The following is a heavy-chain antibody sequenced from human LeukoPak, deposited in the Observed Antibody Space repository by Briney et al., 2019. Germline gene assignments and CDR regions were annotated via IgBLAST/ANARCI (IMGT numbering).Heavy chain of an antibody. V-gene: IGHV3-23*01. D-gene: IGHD2-21*02. CDR1: GFTSSSYA. Sequence: GGSLRLSCAASGFTSSSYAMSWVRQAPGKGLEWVSAISGSGGSTYYADSVKGRFTISRDNSKNTLYLQMNSLRAEDTAVYYCAKDFRKSIVVVTANFDYWGQGTLVTVSS. CDR2: ISGSGGST. J-gene: IGHJ4*02. CDR3: AKDFRKSIVVVTANFDY.